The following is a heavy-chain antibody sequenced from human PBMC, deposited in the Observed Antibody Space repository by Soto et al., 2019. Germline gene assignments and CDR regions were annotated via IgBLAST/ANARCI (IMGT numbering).Heavy chain of an antibody. V-gene: IGHV1-69*06. CDR2: ISPLFSTS. CDR3: ARDWYCSGDSCYPLDY. J-gene: IGHJ4*02. Sequence: QVQLVQSGAEVKKPGSSVKVSCKASGATFNNYVISWVRQAPGQGLEWMGGISPLFSTSNYAQRFQGRVTITADKSTTTVHMELSSLRSEDTAVYYCARDWYCSGDSCYPLDYWGQGTLVTVSS. D-gene: IGHD2-15*01. CDR1: GATFNNYV.